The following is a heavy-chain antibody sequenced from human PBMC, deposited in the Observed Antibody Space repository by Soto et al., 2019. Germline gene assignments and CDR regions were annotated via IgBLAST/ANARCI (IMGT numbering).Heavy chain of an antibody. J-gene: IGHJ4*02. Sequence: GGSLRLSCAASGFTFSNAWMSWVRQAPGKGLEWVGRIKSKTDGGKKDYAAPVKGRFTISKDDSKNTLYLKMNSLKTEDTAVYYCTTTYDYSDYWGQGTLVTVSS. CDR3: TTTYDYSDY. CDR1: GFTFSNAW. CDR2: IKSKTDGGKK. V-gene: IGHV3-15*01. D-gene: IGHD2-21*01.